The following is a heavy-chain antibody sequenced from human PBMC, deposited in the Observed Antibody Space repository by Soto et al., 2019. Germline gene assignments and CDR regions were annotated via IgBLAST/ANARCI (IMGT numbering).Heavy chain of an antibody. CDR1: DDSISTTSYH. CDR3: ARHEILVATMWDAFDI. D-gene: IGHD5-12*01. V-gene: IGHV4-39*01. CDR2: VEYSGNT. J-gene: IGHJ3*02. Sequence: ASETLSLTCTVSDDSISTTSYHWGWVRQPPGKGLEWIGSVEYSGNTYYNPSFKSRVTISVDSPKNQFCLKLSSVTAADTAIYYCARHEILVATMWDAFDIWGQGTMVTVSS.